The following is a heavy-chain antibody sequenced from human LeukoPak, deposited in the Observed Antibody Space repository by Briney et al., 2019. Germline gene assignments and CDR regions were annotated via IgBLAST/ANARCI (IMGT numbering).Heavy chain of an antibody. V-gene: IGHV4-30-4*01. CDR3: ASFKIAAAGIAFDY. CDR1: GGSISSGDYY. CDR2: IYHSGST. Sequence: PSETLSLTCTGSGGSISSGDYYWSWIRQPPGKGLGWIGYIYHSGSTYYNPSLKSRVTISVDRSKNQFSLKLSSVTAADTAVYYCASFKIAAAGIAFDYWGQGTLVTVSS. D-gene: IGHD6-13*01. J-gene: IGHJ4*02.